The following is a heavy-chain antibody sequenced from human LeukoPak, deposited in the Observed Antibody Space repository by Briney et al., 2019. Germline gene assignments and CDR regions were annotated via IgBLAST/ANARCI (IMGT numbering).Heavy chain of an antibody. Sequence: GGSLRLPCAASGFTFSSYAMHWVRQAPGKGLEYVSAISSNGGSTYYANSVKGRFTISRDNSKNTLYLQMGSLRAEDMAVYYCARGYSGYEIDYYYMDVWGKGTTVTVSS. D-gene: IGHD5-12*01. CDR1: GFTFSSYA. V-gene: IGHV3-64*01. J-gene: IGHJ6*03. CDR3: ARGYSGYEIDYYYMDV. CDR2: ISSNGGST.